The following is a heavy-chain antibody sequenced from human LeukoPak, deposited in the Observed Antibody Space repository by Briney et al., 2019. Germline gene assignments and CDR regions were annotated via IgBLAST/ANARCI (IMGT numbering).Heavy chain of an antibody. CDR3: ARGGKSLATIIRRPYFDY. D-gene: IGHD5-24*01. CDR2: IYHSGST. CDR1: GYSISSGYY. J-gene: IGHJ4*02. V-gene: IGHV4-38-2*02. Sequence: SETLSLTCTVSGYSISSGYYWGWIRQPPGKGLEWIGSIYHSGSTYYNPSLKSRVTISVDTSKNQFSLKLSSVTAADTAVYYCARGGKSLATIIRRPYFDYWGQGTLVTVSS.